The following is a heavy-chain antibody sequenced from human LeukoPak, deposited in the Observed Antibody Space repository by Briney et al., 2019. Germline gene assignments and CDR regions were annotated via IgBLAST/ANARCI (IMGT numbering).Heavy chain of an antibody. V-gene: IGHV1-2*02. J-gene: IGHJ4*02. CDR1: GYTFSGFY. CDR2: INPNSGGT. CDR3: AREVVREGFDY. Sequence: GASVKVSCKASGYTFSGFYIHWVRQAPGQGLELMGWINPNSGGTNYAQKLQGRVTITRDTSISTAYMELSRLRSDDTGVYYCAREVVREGFDYWGQGTLVTVSS. D-gene: IGHD3-10*01.